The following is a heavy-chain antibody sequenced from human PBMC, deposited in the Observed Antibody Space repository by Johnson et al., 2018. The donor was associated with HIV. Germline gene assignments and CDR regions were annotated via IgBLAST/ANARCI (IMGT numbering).Heavy chain of an antibody. J-gene: IGHJ3*02. CDR3: AKPVQYYYDSSGYYSDAFDI. CDR1: GFTFSSYA. V-gene: IGHV3-23*04. CDR2: ISGSGGST. Sequence: MLLVESGGGLVQPGGSLRLSCAASGFTFSSYAMSWVRQAPGKGLEWVSAISGSGGSTYYADSVKGRFTISRDNSKNTLYLQMNSLRAEDTAVYYCAKPVQYYYDSSGYYSDAFDIWGQGTMVTVSS. D-gene: IGHD3-22*01.